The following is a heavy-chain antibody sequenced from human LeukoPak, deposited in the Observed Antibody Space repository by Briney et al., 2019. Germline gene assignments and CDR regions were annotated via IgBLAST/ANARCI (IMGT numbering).Heavy chain of an antibody. CDR1: GGSISSYY. CDR3: ARVAYSGYDYYFDY. Sequence: PSETLSLTCTASGGSISSYYWSWIRQPPGKGLEWIGYIYYSGSTNYNPSLKSRVTISVDTSKNQFSLKLSSVTAADTAVYYCARVAYSGYDYYFDYWGQGTLVTVSS. CDR2: IYYSGST. V-gene: IGHV4-59*01. D-gene: IGHD5-12*01. J-gene: IGHJ4*02.